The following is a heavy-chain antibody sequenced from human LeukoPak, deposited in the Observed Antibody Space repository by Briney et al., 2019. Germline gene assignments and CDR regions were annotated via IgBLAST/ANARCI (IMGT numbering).Heavy chain of an antibody. CDR3: ARGRVIAAAGWFWFDP. Sequence: SETLSLTCTVSGGSISSGDYYWSWIRQPPGKGLEWSGYIYYSGSTYYNPSLKSRVTISVETSKNQFSLKLSSVTAADTAVYYCARGRVIAAAGWFWFDPWGQGTLVTVSS. D-gene: IGHD6-13*01. J-gene: IGHJ5*02. V-gene: IGHV4-30-4*01. CDR2: IYYSGST. CDR1: GGSISSGDYY.